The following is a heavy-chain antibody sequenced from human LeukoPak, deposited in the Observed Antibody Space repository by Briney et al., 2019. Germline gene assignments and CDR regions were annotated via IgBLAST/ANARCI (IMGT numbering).Heavy chain of an antibody. V-gene: IGHV4-59*01. D-gene: IGHD3-10*01. CDR2: IYYSGST. Sequence: SETLFLTCTVSGGSISSYCWTWIRQPPGKAVEWIGYIYYSGSTNYNPSLKSRVTISVDTSKNQFSLKLSSVTAADTAVYYCARAGDGNYQTYWYFDLWGRGTLVTVS. CDR3: ARAGDGNYQTYWYFDL. J-gene: IGHJ2*01. CDR1: GGSISSYC.